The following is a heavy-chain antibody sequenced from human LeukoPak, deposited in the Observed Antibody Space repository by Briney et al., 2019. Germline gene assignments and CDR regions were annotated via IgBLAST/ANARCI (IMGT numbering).Heavy chain of an antibody. CDR3: ARDHGLLVVVPPSFDY. Sequence: GGSLRLSCAASGFTFSSYEMNWVRQAPGKGLEWVSYISSSGSTIYYADSVKGRFTISRDNAKNSLYLQMNRLRAEDTAVYYCARDHGLLVVVPPSFDYWGQGTLVTVSS. CDR2: ISSSGSTI. V-gene: IGHV3-48*03. CDR1: GFTFSSYE. J-gene: IGHJ4*02. D-gene: IGHD3-22*01.